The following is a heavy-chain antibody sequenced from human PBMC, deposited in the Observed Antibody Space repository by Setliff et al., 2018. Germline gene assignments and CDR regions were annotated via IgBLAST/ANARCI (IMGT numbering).Heavy chain of an antibody. CDR2: INHSGST. J-gene: IGHJ6*03. CDR3: ARGKSYDFWSGYPNYYYYYMDV. Sequence: SETLSLTCAVYGWSFSGYYWSWIRQPPGKGLEWIGEINHSGSTNYNPSLKSRVTISVDTSKNQFSLKLSSVTAADTAVYYCARGKSYDFWSGYPNYYYYYMDVWGKGTTVTVSS. D-gene: IGHD3-3*01. V-gene: IGHV4-34*01. CDR1: GWSFSGYY.